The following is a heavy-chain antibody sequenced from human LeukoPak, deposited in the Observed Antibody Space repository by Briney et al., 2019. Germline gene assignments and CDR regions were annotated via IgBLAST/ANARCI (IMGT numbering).Heavy chain of an antibody. CDR3: ARGGGPDTAMNLDY. J-gene: IGHJ4*02. CDR1: GFTFSRFA. Sequence: GGSLRLSCAASGFTFSRFAMHWVRQAPDKELEWVAVISYDGSNKYYADSVKGRFTISRDNSKNTVFLQMNSLRPEDTAVYYCARGGGPDTAMNLDYWGQGTLVTVSS. V-gene: IGHV3-30*04. CDR2: ISYDGSNK. D-gene: IGHD5-18*01.